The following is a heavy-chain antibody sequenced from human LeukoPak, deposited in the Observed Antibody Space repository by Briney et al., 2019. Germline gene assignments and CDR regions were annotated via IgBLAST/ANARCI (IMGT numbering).Heavy chain of an antibody. CDR2: IYYSGST. CDR3: ARQETTVVTRGYFDY. V-gene: IGHV4-39*01. D-gene: IGHD4-23*01. J-gene: IGHJ4*02. CDR1: GGSISSSSYY. Sequence: SETLSLTCTVSGGSISSSSYYWGWVRQPPGKGLEWIGSIYYSGSTYYNPSLKSRVTISVDTSKNQFSLKLSSVTAADTAVYYCARQETTVVTRGYFDYWGQGTLVTVSS.